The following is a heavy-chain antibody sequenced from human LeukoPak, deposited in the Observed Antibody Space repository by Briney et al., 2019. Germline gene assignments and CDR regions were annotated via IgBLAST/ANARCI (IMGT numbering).Heavy chain of an antibody. D-gene: IGHD1-26*01. J-gene: IGHJ4*02. CDR3: AKVFRPNEWELIYFDY. CDR1: GFTFSSYS. V-gene: IGHV3-23*01. CDR2: ISGSGGST. Sequence: GGSLRLSCAASGFTFSSYSMNWVRQAPGKGLEWVSAISGSGGSTYYADSVKGRFTISRDNSKNTLYLQMNSLRAEDTAVYYCAKVFRPNEWELIYFDYWGQGTLVTVSS.